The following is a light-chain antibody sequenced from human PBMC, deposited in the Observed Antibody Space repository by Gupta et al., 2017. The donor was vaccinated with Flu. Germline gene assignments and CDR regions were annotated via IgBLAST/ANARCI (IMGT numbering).Light chain of an antibody. V-gene: IGLV3-25*02. J-gene: IGLJ3*02. CDR1: ALPKQY. CDR3: QSADSSEGQV. Sequence: SYELTQPPSVSVSPGQTARITCSGDALPKQYAYWYQQKPGQAPVLVIYKDSERPSGIPERFSGSSSGTTVTLTISGVQAEDEADYYCQSADSSEGQVCGGGTKLTVL. CDR2: KDS.